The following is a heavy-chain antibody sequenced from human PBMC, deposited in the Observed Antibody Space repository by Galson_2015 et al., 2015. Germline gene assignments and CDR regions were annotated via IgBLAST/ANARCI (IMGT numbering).Heavy chain of an antibody. J-gene: IGHJ4*02. CDR3: STDQGDY. CDR1: GFTFSSYA. V-gene: IGHV3-30-3*01. Sequence: SLRLSCAASGFTFSSYAMHWVRQAPGKGLEWVAVISYDGSNKYYADSVKGRFTISRDNSKNTLYLQMNSLRAEDTAVYYSSTDQGDYWGQGTLVTVSS. D-gene: IGHD6-13*01. CDR2: ISYDGSNK.